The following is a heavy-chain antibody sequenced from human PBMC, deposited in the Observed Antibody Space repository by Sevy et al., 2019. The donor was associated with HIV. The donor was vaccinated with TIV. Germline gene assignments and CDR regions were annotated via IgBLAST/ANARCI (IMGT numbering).Heavy chain of an antibody. Sequence: ASVKVSCKASGGSFSNFPVSWVRQAPGQGLEWMGMIISKFGTRDYAQKFQGRVTITADESTTTAYMELTSLRSEDTAVYYCAREIPDYVSGYYSVHAFDLWGQGTKVTVSS. CDR2: IISKFGTR. D-gene: IGHD3-22*01. CDR1: GGSFSNFP. CDR3: AREIPDYVSGYYSVHAFDL. V-gene: IGHV1-69*13. J-gene: IGHJ3*01.